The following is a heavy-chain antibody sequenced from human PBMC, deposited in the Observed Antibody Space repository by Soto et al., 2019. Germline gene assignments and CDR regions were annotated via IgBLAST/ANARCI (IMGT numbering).Heavy chain of an antibody. CDR1: GGSVSSGSHF. CDR2: IYYSGST. J-gene: IGHJ4*02. Sequence: KPSETLSLTCTVSGGSVSSGSHFYNWIRQPPGRGLEWIGYIYYSGSTNYDSSLKSRVTISIDTSKNQFSLRLTSVTAADTAVYYCARDGDKSPFDYWGQGTLVTVSS. D-gene: IGHD2-21*01. V-gene: IGHV4-61*01. CDR3: ARDGDKSPFDY.